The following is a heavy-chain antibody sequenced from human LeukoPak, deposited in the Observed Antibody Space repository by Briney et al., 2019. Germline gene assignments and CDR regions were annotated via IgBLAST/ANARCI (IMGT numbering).Heavy chain of an antibody. J-gene: IGHJ4*02. D-gene: IGHD5-18*01. V-gene: IGHV4-59*08. CDR1: GFTFDDYA. CDR2: IYYSGST. Sequence: LRLSCAASGFTFDDYAMHWVRQPPGKGLEWIGYIYYSGSTNYNPSLKGRVTISVDTSKNQFSLKLSSVTAADTAVYYCASWNSYGRDFGYFDYRGQGTLVTVSS. CDR3: ASWNSYGRDFGYFDY.